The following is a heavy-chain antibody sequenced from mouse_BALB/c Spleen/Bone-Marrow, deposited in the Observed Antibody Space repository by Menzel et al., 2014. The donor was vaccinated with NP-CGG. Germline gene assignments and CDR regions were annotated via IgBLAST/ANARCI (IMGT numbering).Heavy chain of an antibody. CDR3: SSYALDY. CDR2: IDPANGNT. V-gene: IGHV14-3*02. CDR1: GFNIKDTY. Sequence: VQLQQSGAELVNPGASVKLSCTASGFNIKDTYMHWVKQRPEQGLEWIGRIDPANGNTKYDPKFQGKATITADTSSNTAYLQLSSLTSEDTAVYYGSSYALDYWGQGTSVTVSS. J-gene: IGHJ4*01.